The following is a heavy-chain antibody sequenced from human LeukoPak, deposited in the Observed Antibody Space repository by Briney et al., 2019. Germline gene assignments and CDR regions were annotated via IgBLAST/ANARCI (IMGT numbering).Heavy chain of an antibody. CDR1: GGSISSYY. J-gene: IGHJ4*02. CDR2: IYDSGST. V-gene: IGHV4-59*01. D-gene: IGHD3-22*01. Sequence: SETLSLTCTVSGGSISSYYWSWIRQPPGKGLEWIGNIYDSGSTNYNPSLESRVTISVGTSKNQCSLKLSSVTAADTAVYYCARQSISGSSLSYFDYWGQGTLVNVSS. CDR3: ARQSISGSSLSYFDY.